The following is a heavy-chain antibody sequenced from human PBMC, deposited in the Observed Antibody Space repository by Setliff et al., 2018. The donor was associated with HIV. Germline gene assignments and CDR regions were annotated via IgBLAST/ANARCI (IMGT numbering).Heavy chain of an antibody. CDR3: ARGLRGVIKGRYYYMDV. J-gene: IGHJ6*03. V-gene: IGHV1-24*01. CDR1: GYTLTEVS. D-gene: IGHD3-10*01. Sequence: ASVKVSCKISGYTLTEVSMHWVRQAPGKGLEWMGYFDPQDGKTIYAQKFQGRVTIIADKSTSTAYMELSSLRSEDTAVDYFARGLRGVIKGRYYYMDVWGKGTTVTVSS. CDR2: FDPQDGKT.